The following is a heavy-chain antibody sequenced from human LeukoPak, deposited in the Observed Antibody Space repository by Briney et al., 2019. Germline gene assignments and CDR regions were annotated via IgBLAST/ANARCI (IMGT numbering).Heavy chain of an antibody. CDR3: ARVGCSGGSCYGSRGAFDI. CDR2: IYYSGTT. Sequence: SETLSLTCPVSGGSISSSHYYWAWIRQPPGKGLQWFGSIYYSGTTYYNPSLKSRVTVSVDTSKNQFSLTLTSVTAADTAVYSCARVGCSGGSCYGSRGAFDIWAQGTMVTVSS. CDR1: GGSISSSHYY. V-gene: IGHV4-39*07. J-gene: IGHJ3*02. D-gene: IGHD2-15*01.